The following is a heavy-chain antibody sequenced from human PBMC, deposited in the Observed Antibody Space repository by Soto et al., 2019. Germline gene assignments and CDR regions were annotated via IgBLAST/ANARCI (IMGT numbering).Heavy chain of an antibody. CDR3: AHVEEHFDY. CDR2: IYWDDDK. CDR1: GFSLSTSGVG. J-gene: IGHJ4*02. V-gene: IGHV2-5*02. Sequence: QITLKESGPTLVKPTQTLTLTCTFSGFSLSTSGVGVGWIRQPPGKALEWLALIYWDDDKRYSPSLKSRLTINKDHYKNQVDLTKTHIDPVDTATYYCAHVEEHFDYWGQGTLVTVSS. D-gene: IGHD1-1*01.